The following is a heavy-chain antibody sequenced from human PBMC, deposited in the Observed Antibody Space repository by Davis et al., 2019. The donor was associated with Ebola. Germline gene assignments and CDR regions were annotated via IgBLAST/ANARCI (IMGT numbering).Heavy chain of an antibody. J-gene: IGHJ4*02. Sequence: GESLKISCAASGFTFSSYGMHWVRQAPGKGLEWVAVISYDGSNKYYADSVKGRFTISRDNSKNTLYLQMNSLRAEDTAVYYCASVDTAIQAFDYWGQGTLVTVSS. V-gene: IGHV3-30*03. CDR3: ASVDTAIQAFDY. CDR2: ISYDGSNK. D-gene: IGHD5-18*01. CDR1: GFTFSSYG.